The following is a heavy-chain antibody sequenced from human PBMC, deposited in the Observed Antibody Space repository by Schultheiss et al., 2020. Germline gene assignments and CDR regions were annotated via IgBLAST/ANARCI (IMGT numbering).Heavy chain of an antibody. Sequence: GGSLRLSCAASGFTFSSYSMNWVRQAPGKGLEWVSSISSSSSYIYYADSVKGRFTISRDNAKNTLYLQMNSLRAEDTAVYYCARDGYCSSTSCYPRYYYYGMDVWGQGTTVTLSS. CDR1: GFTFSSYS. CDR3: ARDGYCSSTSCYPRYYYYGMDV. V-gene: IGHV3-21*01. CDR2: ISSSSSYI. D-gene: IGHD2-2*03. J-gene: IGHJ6*02.